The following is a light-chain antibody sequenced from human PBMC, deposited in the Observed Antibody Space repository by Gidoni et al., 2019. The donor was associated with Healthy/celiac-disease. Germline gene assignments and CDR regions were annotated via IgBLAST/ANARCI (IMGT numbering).Light chain of an antibody. Sequence: QSVLTQPPAVSGPPGQRVTISCTGSSSNIGAGYDVHWYQQLPGTAPKLLIYGNSNRPSGVPDRFSGSKSGTSASLAITVLQAEDEADYYCQSYDSSLSGLVFGGGTKLTVL. J-gene: IGLJ2*01. CDR2: GNS. CDR1: SSNIGAGYD. V-gene: IGLV1-40*01. CDR3: QSYDSSLSGLV.